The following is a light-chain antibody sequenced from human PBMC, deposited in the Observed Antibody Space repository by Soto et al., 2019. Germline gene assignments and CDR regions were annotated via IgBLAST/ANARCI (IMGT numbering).Light chain of an antibody. Sequence: QSALTQPASVCGSPGQSITISCTGTSSDVGGYNYVSWYQRHPGKAPKLMIYDVSNRPSGVSNRFSGSKSGNTASLTISGLQAEDEADYYCGSYTSSSTLVVFGGGTKLTVL. J-gene: IGLJ2*01. V-gene: IGLV2-14*01. CDR1: SSDVGGYNY. CDR3: GSYTSSSTLVV. CDR2: DVS.